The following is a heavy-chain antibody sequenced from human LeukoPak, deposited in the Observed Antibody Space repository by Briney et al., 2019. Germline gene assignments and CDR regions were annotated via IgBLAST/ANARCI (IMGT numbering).Heavy chain of an antibody. D-gene: IGHD3-10*01. CDR1: GGSISSYY. Sequence: PSETLSLTCTVSGGSISSYYWSWIGQPPGKGLEWIGYIYYSGSTNYNPSLKSRVTISVDTSKNQFSLKLSSVTAADTAVYYCARVLWFGGPSEDDYWGQGTLVTVSS. CDR2: IYYSGST. CDR3: ARVLWFGGPSEDDY. J-gene: IGHJ4*02. V-gene: IGHV4-59*01.